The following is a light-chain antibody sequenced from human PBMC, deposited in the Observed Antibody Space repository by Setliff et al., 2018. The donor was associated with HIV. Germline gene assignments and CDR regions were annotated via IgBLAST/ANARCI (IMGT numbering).Light chain of an antibody. V-gene: IGLV2-14*01. CDR1: SGDVGGYNF. J-gene: IGLJ1*01. CDR2: EVS. CDR3: SSYTGKSTNTYV. Sequence: QSALTQPASVSGSPGQSITISCTGTSGDVGGYNFVSWYQQSPGKAPKLMIYEVSNRPSGVSNRFSGSKSGNTASLTISGLQAEDEADYYCSSYTGKSTNTYVFGTGTKV.